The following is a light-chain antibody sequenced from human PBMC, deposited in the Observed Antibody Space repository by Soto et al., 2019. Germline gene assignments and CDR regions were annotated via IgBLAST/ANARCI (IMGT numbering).Light chain of an antibody. CDR3: QQYNSYPWT. J-gene: IGKJ1*01. Sequence: DIQMTQSPSSLSASVGDRVTITCRASQSISSYLNWYQQKPGKAPKLLIYAASSLQSGVPSRFSGSGSGTESTLTITSLQPDDFATYYCQQYNSYPWTFGQGTKVDIK. CDR2: AAS. V-gene: IGKV1-39*01. CDR1: QSISSY.